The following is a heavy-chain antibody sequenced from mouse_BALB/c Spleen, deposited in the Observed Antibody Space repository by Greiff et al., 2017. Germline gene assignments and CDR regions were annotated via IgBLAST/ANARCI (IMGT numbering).Heavy chain of an antibody. D-gene: IGHD1-1*01. CDR2: ISSGGST. CDR1: GFTFSSYA. V-gene: IGHV5-6-5*01. CDR3: ARGIYYYGSSWDWYFDV. Sequence: VQLKESGGGLVKPGGSLKLSCAASGFTFSSYAMSWVRQTPEKRLEWVASISSGGSTYYPDSVKGRFTISRDNARNILYLQMSSLRSEDTAMYNCARGIYYYGSSWDWYFDVWGAGTTVTVSS. J-gene: IGHJ1*01.